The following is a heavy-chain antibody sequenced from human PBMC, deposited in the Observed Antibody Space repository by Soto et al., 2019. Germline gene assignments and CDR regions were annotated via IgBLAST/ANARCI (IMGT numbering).Heavy chain of an antibody. CDR3: ARGKDSSGWYLEDAFDI. CDR2: INPSGGST. V-gene: IGHV1-46*01. CDR1: GYTFTSYY. D-gene: IGHD6-19*01. Sequence: ASVKVSCKASGYTFTSYYMHWVRQAPGQGLEWMGIINPSGGSTSYAQKFQGRVTMTRDTSTSTVYMELSSLRSEDTAVYYCARGKDSSGWYLEDAFDIWGQGTMVTVSS. J-gene: IGHJ3*02.